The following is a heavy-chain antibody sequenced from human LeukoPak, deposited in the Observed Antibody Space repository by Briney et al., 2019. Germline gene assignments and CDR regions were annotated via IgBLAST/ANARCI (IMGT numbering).Heavy chain of an antibody. CDR3: ATAKFGGNSYFDY. J-gene: IGHJ4*02. CDR1: GGTFSSYA. V-gene: IGHV1-69*13. Sequence: GASVKVSCKASGGTFSSYAISWVRQAPGQGLEWMGRIFPIFATANYAQKFQGRVTITADESTSTAYMELSSLRSEDTAVYYCATAKFGGNSYFDYWGQGTLVTVSS. D-gene: IGHD4-23*01. CDR2: IFPIFATA.